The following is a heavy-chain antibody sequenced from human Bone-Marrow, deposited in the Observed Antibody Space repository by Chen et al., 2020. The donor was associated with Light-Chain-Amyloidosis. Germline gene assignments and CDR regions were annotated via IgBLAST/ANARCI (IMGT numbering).Heavy chain of an antibody. V-gene: IGHV5-51*01. CDR1: GYTFPNYW. Sequence: EVQLEQSGPEVKNPGESLKISCKGSGYTFPNYWIGWVRQRPGKGLEWMGVIYPDDSDARYSPSFEGQVTISADKAITTAYLQWRSLKASDTAMYYCARRRDGYNFDYWGQGTLVTVSS. J-gene: IGHJ4*02. CDR3: ARRRDGYNFDY. CDR2: IYPDDSDA. D-gene: IGHD5-12*01.